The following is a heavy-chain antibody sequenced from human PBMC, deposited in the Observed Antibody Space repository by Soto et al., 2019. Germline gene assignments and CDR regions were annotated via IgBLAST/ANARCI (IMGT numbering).Heavy chain of an antibody. D-gene: IGHD5-18*01. V-gene: IGHV1-3*01. Sequence: QVQLVQSGAEVKKPGASVKVSCKASGYTFTSYAMHWVRQAPGQRLEWMGWINAGNGNTKYSQKFQGRVTITRDTSQSRAYMELSSLRSEDTAVYYCARDPGYSYGYNWGQGTLVTVSS. J-gene: IGHJ4*02. CDR3: ARDPGYSYGYN. CDR2: INAGNGNT. CDR1: GYTFTSYA.